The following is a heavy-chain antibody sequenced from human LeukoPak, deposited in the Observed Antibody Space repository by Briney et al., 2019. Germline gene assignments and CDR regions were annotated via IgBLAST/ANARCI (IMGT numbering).Heavy chain of an antibody. CDR3: ARDATRTTGTFPDY. Sequence: ASVKVSCKASGYTFTSYGISWVRQAPGQGLEWMGWISAYNGNTNYAQKLQGRVTTTTDTSTSTACMELRSLRSDDTAVYYCARDATRTTGTFPDYWGQGTLVTVSS. D-gene: IGHD1-1*01. CDR1: GYTFTSYG. CDR2: ISAYNGNT. V-gene: IGHV1-18*01. J-gene: IGHJ4*02.